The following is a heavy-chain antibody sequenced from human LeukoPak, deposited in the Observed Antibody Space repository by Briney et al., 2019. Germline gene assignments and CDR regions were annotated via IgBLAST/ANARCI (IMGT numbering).Heavy chain of an antibody. J-gene: IGHJ1*01. CDR3: ARAPSEIGGYYPEYFRH. Sequence: GGSLRLSCAASGFTFSSYWMHWVRQAPGKGLVRVSRIKSDGSTNYADSVKGRFTISRDNTKNTVSLQMNSLRAEDTGVYYCARAPSEIGGYYPEYFRHWGQGTLVTVSS. CDR2: IKSDGST. D-gene: IGHD3-22*01. CDR1: GFTFSSYW. V-gene: IGHV3-74*01.